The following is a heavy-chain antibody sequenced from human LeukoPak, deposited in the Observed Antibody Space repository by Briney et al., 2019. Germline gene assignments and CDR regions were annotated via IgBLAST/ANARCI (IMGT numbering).Heavy chain of an antibody. V-gene: IGHV3-23*01. Sequence: GGSLRLSCAVSGFTFNSHAMCWVRLAPGKGLEWVSSIDISGGSTYYADSVKGRFTISRDNSKNTLYLQMNSLRGEDTALYFCANEVRPNDYWGQGTLVTVSS. CDR2: IDISGGST. CDR3: ANEVRPNDY. D-gene: IGHD4/OR15-4a*01. J-gene: IGHJ4*02. CDR1: GFTFNSHA.